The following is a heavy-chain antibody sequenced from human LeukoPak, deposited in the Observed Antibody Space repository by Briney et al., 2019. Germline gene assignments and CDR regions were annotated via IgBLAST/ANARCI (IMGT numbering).Heavy chain of an antibody. J-gene: IGHJ6*02. D-gene: IGHD3-9*01. CDR1: GFTFDDYG. Sequence: GGSLRLSCAVSGFTFDDYGMSWVRQAPGKGLEWVSGINWNGGSTGYADSVRGRFTISRDNAKNTLYLQMNTLRVEDTAVYYCTRDLMDYDVSTGLHHYYMDVWGQGTTVTVSS. CDR2: INWNGGST. CDR3: TRDLMDYDVSTGLHHYYMDV. V-gene: IGHV3-20*04.